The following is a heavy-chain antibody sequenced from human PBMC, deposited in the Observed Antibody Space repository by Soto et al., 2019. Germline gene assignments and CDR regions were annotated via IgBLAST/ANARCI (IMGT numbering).Heavy chain of an antibody. V-gene: IGHV5-51*01. J-gene: IGHJ4*02. CDR2: IYPSDSDT. Sequence: PGESLKISCKGSGYNFAGYWIAWVRQMPGKGLELMGIIYPSDSDTRYRPSFQGRVTISADKSISSAYLQWSSLRASDTAMYYCARGGVSTRTFDYWGQGTLVTVSS. CDR1: GYNFAGYW. D-gene: IGHD3-3*01. CDR3: ARGGVSTRTFDY.